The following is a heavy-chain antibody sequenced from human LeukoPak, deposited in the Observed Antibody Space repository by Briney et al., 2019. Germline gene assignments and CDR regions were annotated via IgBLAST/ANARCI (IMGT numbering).Heavy chain of an antibody. CDR1: GFTFSSYA. CDR2: ISGSGDNT. Sequence: GGSLRLSCAASGFTFSSYAMSWVRQAPGKGLEWVSGISGSGDNTYYADSVKGRFTISRDNSKNTLYVQVNSLGTEDTAVYYCAKDGGLYYFDYWGQGTLVTVSS. D-gene: IGHD3-16*01. CDR3: AKDGGLYYFDY. J-gene: IGHJ4*02. V-gene: IGHV3-23*01.